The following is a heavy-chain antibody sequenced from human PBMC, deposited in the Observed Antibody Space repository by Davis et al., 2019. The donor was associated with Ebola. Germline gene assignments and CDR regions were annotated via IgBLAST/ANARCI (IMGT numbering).Heavy chain of an antibody. CDR1: GFTFSSYG. D-gene: IGHD2-2*01. J-gene: IGHJ6*02. CDR2: ISYDGSNK. CDR3: AKEHCSSTSCLYYYGMDV. V-gene: IGHV3-30*18. Sequence: GESLKISCAASGFTFSSYGMHWVRQAPGKGLEWVAVISYDGSNKYYADSVKGRFTISRDNSKNTLYLQMDSLRAEDTAVYYCAKEHCSSTSCLYYYGMDVWGQGTTVTVSS.